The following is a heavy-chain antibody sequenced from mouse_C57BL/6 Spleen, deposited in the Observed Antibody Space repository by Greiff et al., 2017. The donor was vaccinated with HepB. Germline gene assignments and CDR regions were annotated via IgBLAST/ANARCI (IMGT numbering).Heavy chain of an antibody. CDR3: ASYSNYDYFDY. CDR1: GFTFSSYA. V-gene: IGHV5-4*03. Sequence: EVKLVESGGGLVKPGGSLKLSCAASGFTFSSYAMSWVRQTPEKRLEWVATISDGGSYTYYPDNVKGRFTIYRDNAKNNLYLQMSHLKSEDTAMYYCASYSNYDYFDYWGQGTTHTVSS. J-gene: IGHJ2*01. D-gene: IGHD2-5*01. CDR2: ISDGGSYT.